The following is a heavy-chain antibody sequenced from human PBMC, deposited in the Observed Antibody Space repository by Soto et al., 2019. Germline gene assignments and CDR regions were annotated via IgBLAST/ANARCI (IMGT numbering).Heavy chain of an antibody. D-gene: IGHD6-13*01. CDR1: GFTFSSYA. CDR2: ISGSGGST. Sequence: GGSLRLSCSASGFTFSSYAMSWVRQSPGKGLEWVSAISGSGGSTYYADSVKGRFTISRDNSKNTLYLQMNSLGAEETAVYYCEKEDKQQPHGGEYFLHWGKGTRVTVAS. V-gene: IGHV3-23*01. J-gene: IGHJ1*01. CDR3: EKEDKQQPHGGEYFLH.